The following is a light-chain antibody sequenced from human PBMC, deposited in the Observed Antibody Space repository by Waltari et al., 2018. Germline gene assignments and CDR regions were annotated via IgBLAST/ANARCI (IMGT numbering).Light chain of an antibody. CDR1: QSLTKKY. CDR2: GAS. Sequence: EIVLTQSPGTLSLSPGERATLSCRASQSLTKKYLAWYQQKPGQAPRLLIYGASSRAAGIPDRFSGSGSRTDFTLTITRLEPEDFAVYYCQQYGSSVMYTFGQGTKLEIK. CDR3: QQYGSSVMYT. V-gene: IGKV3-20*01. J-gene: IGKJ2*01.